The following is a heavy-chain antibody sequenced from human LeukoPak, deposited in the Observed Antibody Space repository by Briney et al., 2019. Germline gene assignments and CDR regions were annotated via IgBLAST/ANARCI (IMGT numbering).Heavy chain of an antibody. CDR3: AREGGYDILTGYYGFDP. CDR2: IYYSGST. D-gene: IGHD3-9*01. J-gene: IGHJ5*02. V-gene: IGHV4-59*01. Sequence: PSETLSLTCTVSGGFISSYYWSWIRQPPGKGLEWIGYIYYSGSTNYNPSLKSRVTISVDTSKNQFSLKLSSVTVADTAVYYCAREGGYDILTGYYGFDPWGQGTLVTVSS. CDR1: GGFISSYY.